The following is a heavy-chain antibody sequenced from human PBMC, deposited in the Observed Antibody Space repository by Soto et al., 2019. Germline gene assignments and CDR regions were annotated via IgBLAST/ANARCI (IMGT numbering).Heavy chain of an antibody. CDR1: GGFVSSGNYY. CDR2: MSHSGGT. J-gene: IGHJ3*02. Sequence: QVQLQQWGAGLLNPSETLSLTCAVYGGFVSSGNYYWSWIRQPPGKGLEWIGEMSHSGGTHFNPSLKSRVTISVDTSKNQFSLKMSSVTAADTALYYCARVERGTATTVVDAFDIWGPGTMVTVSS. CDR3: ARVERGTATTVVDAFDI. V-gene: IGHV4-34*01. D-gene: IGHD1-1*01.